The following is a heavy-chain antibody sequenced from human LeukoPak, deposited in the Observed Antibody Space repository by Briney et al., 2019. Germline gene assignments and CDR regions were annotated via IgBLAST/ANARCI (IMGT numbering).Heavy chain of an antibody. CDR1: GYSLSSNG. V-gene: IGHV1-46*01. D-gene: IGHD1-14*01. CDR2: ITPTTGGT. J-gene: IGHJ5*02. Sequence: ASVKVSCKASGYSLSSNGISWARQAPGQGLEWMGIITPTTGGTNYAQKFQGRVAMTRDTSTSTVYMELSSPTSGDTAVYYCATSDSTTGNWFDPWGQGTRVSVSS. CDR3: ATSDSTTGNWFDP.